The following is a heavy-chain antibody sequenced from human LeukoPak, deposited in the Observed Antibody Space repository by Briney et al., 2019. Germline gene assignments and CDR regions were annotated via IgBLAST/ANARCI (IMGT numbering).Heavy chain of an antibody. CDR1: GFTVSSNY. Sequence: GGSLRLSCAASGFTVSSNYMSWVRQAPGKGLEWVSVIYSGGSTYYADSVKGRFTISRDNSKNTLYLQMNSLRAEDTAVYYCARDMVRGSRDPYYGMDVWGQGTTVTVSS. D-gene: IGHD3-10*01. CDR2: IYSGGST. V-gene: IGHV3-66*01. J-gene: IGHJ6*02. CDR3: ARDMVRGSRDPYYGMDV.